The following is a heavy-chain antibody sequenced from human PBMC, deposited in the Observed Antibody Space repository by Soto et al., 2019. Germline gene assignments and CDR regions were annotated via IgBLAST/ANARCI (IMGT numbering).Heavy chain of an antibody. CDR2: ISGSGGST. V-gene: IGHV3-23*01. J-gene: IGHJ4*02. Sequence: GGSLRLSCAASGFSFGSYSMSWVRQAPWKGLEWVSAISGSGGSTYYADSVKGRFTISRDNSKNTLYLQMNSLRAEDTAVYYCAKMNDFWSGYYTVGYWGQGTLVTVSS. CDR3: AKMNDFWSGYYTVGY. D-gene: IGHD3-3*01. CDR1: GFSFGSYS.